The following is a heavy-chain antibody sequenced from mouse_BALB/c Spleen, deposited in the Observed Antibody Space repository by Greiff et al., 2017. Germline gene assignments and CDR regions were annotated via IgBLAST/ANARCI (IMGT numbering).Heavy chain of an antibody. J-gene: IGHJ4*01. D-gene: IGHD1-1*02. CDR3: AREGGNLYYAMDY. Sequence: VHLVESGPGLVAPSQSLSITCTVSGFSLTSYGVHWVRQPPGKGLEWLGVIWAGGSTNYNSALMSRLSISKDNSKSQVFLKMNSLQTDDTAMYYCAREGGNLYYAMDYWGQGTSVTVSS. CDR1: GFSLTSYG. CDR2: IWAGGST. V-gene: IGHV2-9*02.